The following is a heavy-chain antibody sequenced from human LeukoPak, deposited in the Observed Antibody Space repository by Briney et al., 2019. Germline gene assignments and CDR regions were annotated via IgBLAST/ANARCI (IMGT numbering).Heavy chain of an antibody. CDR3: ASSDYYDSRAFDY. J-gene: IGHJ4*02. Sequence: PSETLSLTCAVYGGPFSGYYWSWIRQPPGKGLEWIGEINHSGSTNYNPSLKSRVTISVDTSKNQFSLKLSSVTAADTAVYYCASSDYYDSRAFDYWGQGTLVTVSS. D-gene: IGHD3-22*01. CDR1: GGPFSGYY. V-gene: IGHV4-34*01. CDR2: INHSGST.